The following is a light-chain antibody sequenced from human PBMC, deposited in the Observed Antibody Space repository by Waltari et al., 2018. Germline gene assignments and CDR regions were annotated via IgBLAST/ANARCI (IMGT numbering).Light chain of an antibody. J-gene: IGKJ4*01. CDR1: QDVGSL. Sequence: DIQMTQSPSSVSASVGDRVTVTCRASQDVGSLLAWYQQKPWKAPKLLIYGASSLQGGFPSMFSGSVSRTDFTITISILQPEDFAAYFCPQANSFPLTFCGGTKIEIK. CDR3: PQANSFPLT. CDR2: GAS. V-gene: IGKV1-12*01.